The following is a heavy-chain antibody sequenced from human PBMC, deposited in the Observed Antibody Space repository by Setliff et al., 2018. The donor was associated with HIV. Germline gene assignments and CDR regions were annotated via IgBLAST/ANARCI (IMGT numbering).Heavy chain of an antibody. V-gene: IGHV4-34*01. Sequence: PSETLSLTCAVYGGSFSGFYWSWIRQAPGKGLEWIGEINHSGKTNYSPSLKSRITLSVDTSENHFALKLASVTAADTAGYYCARGFTIFGVGFSADPTGNWFDPWGQGTLVTVSS. J-gene: IGHJ5*02. D-gene: IGHD3-3*01. CDR1: GGSFSGFY. CDR3: ARGFTIFGVGFSADPTGNWFDP. CDR2: INHSGKT.